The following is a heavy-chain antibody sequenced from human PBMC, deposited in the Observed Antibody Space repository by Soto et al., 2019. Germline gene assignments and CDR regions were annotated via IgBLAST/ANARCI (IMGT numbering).Heavy chain of an antibody. D-gene: IGHD2-2*01. Sequence: SHTLSLTCVISGDSVSSNSAAWNLIRQSPSRGLEWLGRTYYRSKWYNDYAVSVKSRITINPDTSKNQFSLQLNSVTPEDTAVYYCASGGRSSTIMYGMDVWGEGTKVTVFS. V-gene: IGHV6-1*01. CDR1: GDSVSSNSAA. J-gene: IGHJ6*02. CDR2: TYYRSKWYN. CDR3: ASGGRSSTIMYGMDV.